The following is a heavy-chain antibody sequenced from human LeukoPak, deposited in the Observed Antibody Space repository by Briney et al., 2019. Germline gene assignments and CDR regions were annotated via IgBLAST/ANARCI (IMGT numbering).Heavy chain of an antibody. D-gene: IGHD6-6*01. Sequence: SQTLSLTCTVSGGSISSGGYYWSWIRQPPGKGLEWIGYIYHSGSTYYNPSLKSRVTISVDRSKNQFSLRLSSVTAADTAVYYCARGGLEYSSSHYFDYWGQGTLVTVSS. CDR2: IYHSGST. J-gene: IGHJ4*02. CDR1: GGSISSGGYY. CDR3: ARGGLEYSSSHYFDY. V-gene: IGHV4-30-2*01.